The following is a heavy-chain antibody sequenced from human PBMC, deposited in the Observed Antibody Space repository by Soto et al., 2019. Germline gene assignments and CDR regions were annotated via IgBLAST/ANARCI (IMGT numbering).Heavy chain of an antibody. CDR3: GKDPNGDYIGAFDI. CDR2: IGSSGYST. CDR1: GFNFRNYA. V-gene: IGHV3-23*01. D-gene: IGHD4-17*01. Sequence: GGSQRLSCTASGFNFRNYAMSWVRQTLGKGLEWVSCIGSSGYSTKYADSVKGRFTISRDNSKNTLYLQMNSLRAEDTALYYCGKDPNGDYIGAFDIWGQGTMVTVSS. J-gene: IGHJ3*02.